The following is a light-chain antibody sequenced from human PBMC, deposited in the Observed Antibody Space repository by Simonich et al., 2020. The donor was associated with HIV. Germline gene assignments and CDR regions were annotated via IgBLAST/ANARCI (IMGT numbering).Light chain of an antibody. V-gene: IGKV3-15*01. J-gene: IGKJ4*01. CDR2: WAS. CDR1: QSISSN. Sequence: EIVMTQFPANLSVSPGERATLSCTASQSISSNLAWYPQKPGQAPRLLIYWASTRATGIPARFSGSGSGTDFTLTISSMQSEDFAIFYCQQYNNWPQTFGGGTKVEI. CDR3: QQYNNWPQT.